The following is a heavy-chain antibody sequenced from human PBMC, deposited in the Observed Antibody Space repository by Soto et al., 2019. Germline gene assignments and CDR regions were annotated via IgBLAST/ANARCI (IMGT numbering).Heavy chain of an antibody. Sequence: ASVKISCKASGYTFTSYAIHCVRQAPGQRLEWMGWINAGNGNTKYSQKFQGRVTITRDTSASTAYMELSSLRSEDSAVYYCARGFPFWIDPRGQRYSVTVSS. CDR3: ARGFPFWIDP. D-gene: IGHD2-21*01. CDR1: GYTFTSYA. J-gene: IGHJ5*02. V-gene: IGHV1-3*01. CDR2: INAGNGNT.